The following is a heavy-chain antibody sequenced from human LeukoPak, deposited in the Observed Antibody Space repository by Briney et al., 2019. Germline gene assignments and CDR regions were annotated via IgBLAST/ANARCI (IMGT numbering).Heavy chain of an antibody. J-gene: IGHJ4*02. CDR2: INHSGST. Sequence: SETLSLTCAVYGGSFSGYYWSWIRQPPGKWLEWIGEINHSGSTNYNPSLKGRVTISVDTSKNQFSLKLSSVTAADTAVYYCARGPRRDCYNRKVNFDYWGQGTLVTVSS. D-gene: IGHD5-24*01. CDR1: GGSFSGYY. V-gene: IGHV4-34*01. CDR3: ARGPRRDCYNRKVNFDY.